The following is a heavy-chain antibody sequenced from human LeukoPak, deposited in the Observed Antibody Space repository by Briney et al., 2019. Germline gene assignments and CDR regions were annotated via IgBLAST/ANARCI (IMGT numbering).Heavy chain of an antibody. CDR3: ARDFYGDYALSAFDI. CDR1: GFTFNDYC. D-gene: IGHD4-17*01. V-gene: IGHV3-7*01. CDR2: IKQDGSEK. Sequence: GVSLRLSCAASGFTFNDYCMSWLRQAPGKGLEWVTNIKQDGSEKYYVDSVKGRFTISRENGKNSLYLQMNSLRAEDTAVYYCARDFYGDYALSAFDIWGQGAMGTVSS. J-gene: IGHJ3*02.